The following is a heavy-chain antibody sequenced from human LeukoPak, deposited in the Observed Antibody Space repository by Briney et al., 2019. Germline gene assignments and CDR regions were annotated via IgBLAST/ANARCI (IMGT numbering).Heavy chain of an antibody. D-gene: IGHD3-10*01. J-gene: IGHJ4*02. CDR3: ARSRGGGWGVFDY. Sequence: PGGSLTLSCAASGFNFSSYWMHWVRQAPGKGLVWVSRINTDRSVVSSADSVKGRFTISRDNAKNTLSLQMNSLRADDTAVYYCARSRGGGWGVFDYWGQETLVTVSS. CDR2: INTDRSVV. V-gene: IGHV3-74*01. CDR1: GFNFSSYW.